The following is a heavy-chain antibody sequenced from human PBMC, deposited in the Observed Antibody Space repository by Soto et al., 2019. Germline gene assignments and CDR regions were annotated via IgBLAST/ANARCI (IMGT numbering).Heavy chain of an antibody. D-gene: IGHD6-19*01. V-gene: IGHV1-69*01. J-gene: IGHJ5*02. CDR1: GGTFSTYP. CDR2: IIPKFGTT. Sequence: QVQLVQSGAEVKKPGSSVKVSCKASGGTFSTYPINWVRQAPGQGLEYMGGIIPKFGTTNYAQKFRGTVTITADECTSTAYMELNNLRSEDTAVYYCARAASHSTGLYIWFDPWGQGTLVTVSS. CDR3: ARAASHSTGLYIWFDP.